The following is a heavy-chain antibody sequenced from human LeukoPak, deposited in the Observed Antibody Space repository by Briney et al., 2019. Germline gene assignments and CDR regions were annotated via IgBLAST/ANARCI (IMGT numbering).Heavy chain of an antibody. D-gene: IGHD4/OR15-4a*01. CDR3: ARDHDFGPDY. CDR2: IKPDSGAT. J-gene: IGHJ4*02. V-gene: IGHV1-2*02. CDR1: GYTFTDHY. Sequence: ASVKVSFKASGYTFTDHYMHWLRQAPGQGLEWMGWIKPDSGATNYAQKFQGRFTMSRDMSISTVYMELSSLISDDTAMYYCARDHDFGPDYWGQGTLVTVSA.